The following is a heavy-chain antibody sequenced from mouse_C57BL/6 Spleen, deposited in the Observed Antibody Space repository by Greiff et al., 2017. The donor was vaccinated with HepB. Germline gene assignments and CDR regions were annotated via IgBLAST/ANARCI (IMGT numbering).Heavy chain of an antibody. CDR2: IHPSDSDT. V-gene: IGHV1-74*01. D-gene: IGHD2-2*01. CDR1: GYTFTSYW. CDR3: AINYGYDGWYFDV. Sequence: VQLKQPGAELVKPGASVKVSCKASGYTFTSYWMHWVKQRPGQGLEWIGRIHPSDSDTNYNQKFKGKATLTVDKSSSTAYMQLSSLTSEDSAVYYCAINYGYDGWYFDVWGTGTTVTVSS. J-gene: IGHJ1*03.